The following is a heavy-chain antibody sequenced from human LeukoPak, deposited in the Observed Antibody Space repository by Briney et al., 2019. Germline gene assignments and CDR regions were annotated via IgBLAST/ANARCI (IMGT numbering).Heavy chain of an antibody. Sequence: GGSLRLSCAASGFTFSSYEMNWVRQAPGKGLEWVSYIRSSGSTIYYADSVKGRFTISRDNAKSSLYLQMNSLRAEDTAVYYCARDLENRNYYPNNAFDIWGQGTMVTVSS. D-gene: IGHD3-10*01. V-gene: IGHV3-48*03. CDR1: GFTFSSYE. CDR2: IRSSGSTI. CDR3: ARDLENRNYYPNNAFDI. J-gene: IGHJ3*02.